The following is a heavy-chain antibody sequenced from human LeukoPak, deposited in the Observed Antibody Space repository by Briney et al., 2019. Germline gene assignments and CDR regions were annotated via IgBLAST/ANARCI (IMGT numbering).Heavy chain of an antibody. Sequence: PSETLSLTCAVYGGSFSGYYWSWIRQPPGKGLEWIGEINHSGSTNYNPSLKSRVTISVDTSKNQFSLKLGSVTAADTAVYYCAREKYSGSYYHWGQGTLVTVSS. J-gene: IGHJ5*02. V-gene: IGHV4-34*01. CDR2: INHSGST. CDR1: GGSFSGYY. CDR3: AREKYSGSYYH. D-gene: IGHD1-26*01.